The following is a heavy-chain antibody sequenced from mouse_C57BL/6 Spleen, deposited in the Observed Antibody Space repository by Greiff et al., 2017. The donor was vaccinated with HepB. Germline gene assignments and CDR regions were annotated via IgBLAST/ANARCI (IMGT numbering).Heavy chain of an antibody. J-gene: IGHJ3*01. D-gene: IGHD1-3*01. CDR3: AREDNRTYSAFAY. CDR2: IDPSDSYT. CDR1: GYTFTSYW. Sequence: VQLQQSGAELVMPGASVKLSCKASGYTFTSYWMHWVKQRPGQGLEWIGEIDPSDSYTNYNQKFKGKSTLTVDKSSSTAYMQLSNLTSEDSAVYYCAREDNRTYSAFAYWGQGTLVTVSA. V-gene: IGHV1-69*01.